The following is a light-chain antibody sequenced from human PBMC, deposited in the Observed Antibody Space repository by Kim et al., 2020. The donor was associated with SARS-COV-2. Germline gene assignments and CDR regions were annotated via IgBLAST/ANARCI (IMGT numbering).Light chain of an antibody. CDR2: EVT. J-gene: IGLJ2*01. CDR3: CSSGRSNTLL. Sequence: QSITISCTGTSSDVGSYNLVSWYQQRPGKAPKLMICEVTKRPSGVSNRFSGSKSGNTASLTISGLQAEDEADYYCCSSGRSNTLLFGGGTQLTVL. CDR1: SSDVGSYNL. V-gene: IGLV2-23*02.